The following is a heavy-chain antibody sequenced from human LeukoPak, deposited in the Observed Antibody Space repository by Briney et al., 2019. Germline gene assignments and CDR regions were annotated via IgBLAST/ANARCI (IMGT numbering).Heavy chain of an antibody. Sequence: GGSLRLSCAASGFTFSSYAMHWVRQAPGTGLEWVAVISYDGSNKYYADSVKGRFTISRDNSKNTLYLQMNSLRAEDTAVYYSAREDTAMPDAFDIWGQGTMVTVSS. CDR3: AREDTAMPDAFDI. CDR2: ISYDGSNK. V-gene: IGHV3-30-3*01. J-gene: IGHJ3*02. CDR1: GFTFSSYA. D-gene: IGHD5-18*01.